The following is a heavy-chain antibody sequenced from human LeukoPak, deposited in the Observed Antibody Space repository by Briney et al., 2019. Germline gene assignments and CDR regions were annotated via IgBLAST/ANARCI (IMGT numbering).Heavy chain of an antibody. D-gene: IGHD3-10*01. CDR3: GNNYGSGSLRVDY. V-gene: IGHV3-21*01. CDR2: ISSSSTYT. J-gene: IGHJ4*02. CDR1: GFTFSSYA. Sequence: PGGSLRPSCAASGFTFSSYAMTWVRQAPGKGLEWVSSISSSSTYTYYADLVKGRFTIARDNAKNSLYLQMNSLRAEDTAVYYCGNNYGSGSLRVDYWGQGTLVTVSS.